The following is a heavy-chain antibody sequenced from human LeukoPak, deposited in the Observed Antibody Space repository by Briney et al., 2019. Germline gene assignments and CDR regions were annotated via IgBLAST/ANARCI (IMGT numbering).Heavy chain of an antibody. D-gene: IGHD2/OR15-2a*01. V-gene: IGHV3-23*01. CDR3: AKVVQTGNSMFDY. CDR1: GFHFRRFA. CDR2: FSETNSGI. Sequence: GFLRLFCAGFGFHFRRFAMRWVRQASGEGVGWGSGFSETNSGIYYADSVKGRFTISRDNSRNTLYLQMNSLGVEDTAIYFCAKVVQTGNSMFDYWGQGALVTVSS. J-gene: IGHJ4*01.